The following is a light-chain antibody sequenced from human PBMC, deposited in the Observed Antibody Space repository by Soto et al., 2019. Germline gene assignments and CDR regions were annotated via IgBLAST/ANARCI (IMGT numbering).Light chain of an antibody. CDR1: SSDVGSYNL. CDR3: CSYAGSSTYV. J-gene: IGLJ1*01. CDR2: EGS. V-gene: IGLV2-23*01. Sequence: QSALTQPASVSGSPGQSITISCTGTSSDVGSYNLVSWYQQHPGKAPKLMIYEGSKRPSGVSNRFSGSKSGNTASLTISGLQAEDEADYYCCSYAGSSTYVFGIGTKLPS.